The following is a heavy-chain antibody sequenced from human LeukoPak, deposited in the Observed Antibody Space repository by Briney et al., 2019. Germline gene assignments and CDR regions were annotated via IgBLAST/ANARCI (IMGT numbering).Heavy chain of an antibody. V-gene: IGHV3-23*01. CDR1: GFSFSSYA. Sequence: GGSLRLSCAASGFSFSSYAMSWVRQAPGKGLEWVSAISGSGGSTYYADSVKGRFTISRDNSKNTLYLQMNSLRAEDTAVYYCASTRGAAAGTAFDYWGQGTLVTVSS. D-gene: IGHD6-13*01. CDR2: ISGSGGST. CDR3: ASTRGAAAGTAFDY. J-gene: IGHJ4*02.